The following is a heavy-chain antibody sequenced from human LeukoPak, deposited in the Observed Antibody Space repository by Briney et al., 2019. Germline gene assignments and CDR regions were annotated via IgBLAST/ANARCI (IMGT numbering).Heavy chain of an antibody. V-gene: IGHV3-53*01. D-gene: IGHD6-13*01. Sequence: GGSLRLSCAASGFTVSSNYMSWVRQAPGKGLEWVSVIYSSGSTYYADSVKGRFTISRDNSKDTLHLQMNTLRAEDTAVYYCASRIATAGSVDYWGQGTLVTVSS. CDR1: GFTVSSNY. CDR3: ASRIATAGSVDY. CDR2: IYSSGST. J-gene: IGHJ4*02.